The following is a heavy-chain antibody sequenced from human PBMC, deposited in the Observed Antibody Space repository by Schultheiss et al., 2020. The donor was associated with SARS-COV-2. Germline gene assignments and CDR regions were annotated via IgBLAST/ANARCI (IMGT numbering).Heavy chain of an antibody. CDR2: IYQSVST. CDR1: GGSFSGYY. Sequence: SQTLSLTCAVYGGSFSGYYWSWIRQPPGKGLEWIGEIYQSVSTKYNPSLKSRVSISSDTSKNHFSLKLSSIIAADTAVYYCARLGGITFGGIIVWGQGTLVTVSS. J-gene: IGHJ4*02. CDR3: ARLGGITFGGIIV. D-gene: IGHD3-16*02. V-gene: IGHV4-34*01.